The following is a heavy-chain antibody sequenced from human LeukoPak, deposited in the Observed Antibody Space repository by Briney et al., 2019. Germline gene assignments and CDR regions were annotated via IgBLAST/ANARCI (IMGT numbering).Heavy chain of an antibody. V-gene: IGHV1-69*04. CDR3: ARDKGDSGYVTSDY. Sequence: SVKVSCKASGGTFSSYAISWVRQAPGQGLEWMGRIIPILGIANYAQKFQGRVTITADKSTSTAYMELSSLRSEDTAVYYCARDKGDSGYVTSDYWGQGTLVTVSS. J-gene: IGHJ4*02. CDR2: IIPILGIA. CDR1: GGTFSSYA. D-gene: IGHD5-12*01.